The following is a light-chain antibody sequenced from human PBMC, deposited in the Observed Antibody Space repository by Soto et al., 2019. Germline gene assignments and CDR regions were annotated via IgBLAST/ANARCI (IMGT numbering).Light chain of an antibody. CDR2: AAS. V-gene: IGKV1-9*01. J-gene: IGKJ5*01. CDR3: QKLFDSPIT. Sequence: DIQLTQSPSFLSPSIGESVTITCRASQVISTSLAWYQVKPGKAPKLLIYAASTLDSGVPSRFSATVSGTEFSLTITSLQHEDFATYYCQKLFDSPITFGQGTRLEIK. CDR1: QVISTS.